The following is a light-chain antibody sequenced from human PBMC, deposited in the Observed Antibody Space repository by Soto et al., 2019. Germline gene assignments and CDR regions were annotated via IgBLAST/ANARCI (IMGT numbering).Light chain of an antibody. V-gene: IGKV3-15*01. CDR3: QQYNNWPYT. CDR1: HNVRSS. CDR2: GAS. Sequence: EIVMTQSPATLSVSPGERATLSCRASHNVRSSLAWYQQKAGQAPRLLIHGASVRATGVPARFSGSGSGTEFTLTINSLQSEDYAVYFCQQYNNWPYTFGQGTKVDI. J-gene: IGKJ2*01.